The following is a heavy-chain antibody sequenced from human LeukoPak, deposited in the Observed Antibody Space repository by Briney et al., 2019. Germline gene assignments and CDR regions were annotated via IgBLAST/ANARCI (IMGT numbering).Heavy chain of an antibody. Sequence: GGSLRLSCAASGFTFSDYYMSWIRQAPGKGLEWVSYISSSGSTIYYADSVKGRFTISRDNAKNSLYLQMNSLRAEDTAVYYCALTHYYGSGVLAYWGQGTLVTVSS. D-gene: IGHD3-10*01. CDR2: ISSSGSTI. CDR3: ALTHYYGSGVLAY. V-gene: IGHV3-11*01. J-gene: IGHJ4*02. CDR1: GFTFSDYY.